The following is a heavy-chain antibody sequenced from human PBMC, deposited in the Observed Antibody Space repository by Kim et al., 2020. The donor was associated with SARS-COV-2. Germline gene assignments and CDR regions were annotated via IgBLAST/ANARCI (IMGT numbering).Heavy chain of an antibody. V-gene: IGHV3-23*01. Sequence: GGSLRLSCAASGFTFSSYAMSWVRQAPGKGLEWVSAISGSGGSTYYADSVKGRFTISRDNSKNTLYLQMNSLRAEDTAVYYCAKSQGPYSGSYFPPDDAFDIWGQGTMVTVSS. J-gene: IGHJ3*02. CDR2: ISGSGGST. CDR1: GFTFSSYA. D-gene: IGHD1-26*01. CDR3: AKSQGPYSGSYFPPDDAFDI.